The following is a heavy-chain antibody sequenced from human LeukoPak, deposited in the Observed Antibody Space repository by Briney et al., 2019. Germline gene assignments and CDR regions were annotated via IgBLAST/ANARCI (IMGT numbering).Heavy chain of an antibody. D-gene: IGHD3-22*01. CDR3: ARDPSVPYYYDSSGLDY. CDR1: GYTFTSYG. V-gene: IGHV1-18*01. Sequence: ASVKVSCKASGYTFTSYGISWVRQAPGQGLEWMGWISAYNGNTNYAQKLQGRVTMTTDTSTSTAYMELRSLRSDDTAVYYCARDPSVPYYYDSSGLDYWGQGTLVTVSS. J-gene: IGHJ4*02. CDR2: ISAYNGNT.